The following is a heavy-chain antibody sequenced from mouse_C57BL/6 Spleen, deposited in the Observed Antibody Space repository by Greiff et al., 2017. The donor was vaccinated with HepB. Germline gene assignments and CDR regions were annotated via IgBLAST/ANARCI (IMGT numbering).Heavy chain of an antibody. D-gene: IGHD1-1*01. CDR1: GYTFTSYW. Sequence: VQLQQSGAELVKPGASVKLSCKASGYTFTSYWMHWVKQRPGQGLEWIGMIHPNSGSTNYNEKFKSKATLTVDKSSSTAYMQLSSLTSEDSAVYYCAVYGSSFFAYWGQGTLVTVSA. CDR3: AVYGSSFFAY. J-gene: IGHJ3*01. V-gene: IGHV1-64*01. CDR2: IHPNSGST.